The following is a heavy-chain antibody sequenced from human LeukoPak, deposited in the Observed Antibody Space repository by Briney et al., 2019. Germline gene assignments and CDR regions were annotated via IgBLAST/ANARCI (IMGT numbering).Heavy chain of an antibody. J-gene: IGHJ4*02. CDR3: AKGSIVATTNFDY. Sequence: GGSLRLSCAASGFTFSTYAMSWVRQAPGKGLEWVSTFSGRNSNTYYSDSVKGRFTISRDNSKNTLYLRMNSLRAEDTAVYYCAKGSIVATTNFDYWGQGTLVTVSS. V-gene: IGHV3-23*01. D-gene: IGHD5-12*01. CDR1: GFTFSTYA. CDR2: FSGRNSNT.